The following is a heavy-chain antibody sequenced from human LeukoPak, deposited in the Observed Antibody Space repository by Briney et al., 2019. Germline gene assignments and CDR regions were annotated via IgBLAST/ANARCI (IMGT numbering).Heavy chain of an antibody. V-gene: IGHV3-11*01. CDR2: ISSSSSTI. CDR1: GFTFSDYY. D-gene: IGHD6-13*01. CDR3: ARLFSSWYDDAFDI. Sequence: GGSLRLSCAASGFTFSDYYMSWIRQAPGKGLGWVSYISSSSSTIYYADSVKGRFTISRDNAKNSLYLQMNSLRAEDTAVYYCARLFSSWYDDAFDIWGQGTMVTVSS. J-gene: IGHJ3*02.